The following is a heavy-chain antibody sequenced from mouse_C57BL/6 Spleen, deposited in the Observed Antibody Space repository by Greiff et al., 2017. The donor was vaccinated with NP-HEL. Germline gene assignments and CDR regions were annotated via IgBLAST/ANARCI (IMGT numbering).Heavy chain of an antibody. Sequence: QVQLQQSGAELAKPGASVKLSRKASGYTFTSYWMHWVKQRPGQGLEWIGYINPSSGYTKYNQKFKDKATLTADKSSSTAYMQLSSLTYEDSAVYYCARNRFHYYGSSSYAMDYWGQGTSVTVSS. CDR1: GYTFTSYW. CDR2: INPSSGYT. V-gene: IGHV1-7*01. CDR3: ARNRFHYYGSSSYAMDY. J-gene: IGHJ4*01. D-gene: IGHD1-1*01.